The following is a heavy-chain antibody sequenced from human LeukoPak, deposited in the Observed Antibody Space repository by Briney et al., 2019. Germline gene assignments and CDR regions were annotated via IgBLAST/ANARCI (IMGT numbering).Heavy chain of an antibody. Sequence: ASVKVSCKASGYTFTSYGISWVRQAPGQGLEWMGWISAYNGNTNYAQKLQGRVTMTTDTSTSTAYMELRSLRSDDTAVYYCANTYCSGGSCYSQPNNWFDPWGQGTLVTVSS. CDR1: GYTFTSYG. J-gene: IGHJ5*02. D-gene: IGHD2-15*01. V-gene: IGHV1-18*01. CDR3: ANTYCSGGSCYSQPNNWFDP. CDR2: ISAYNGNT.